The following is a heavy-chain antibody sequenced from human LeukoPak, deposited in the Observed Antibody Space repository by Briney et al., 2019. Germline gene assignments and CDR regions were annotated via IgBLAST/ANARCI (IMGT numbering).Heavy chain of an antibody. D-gene: IGHD6-13*01. Sequence: GGSLRLSCAASGFTFSSYVMSWVRQAPGKGLEWLSAISGSVNITYCADSVKGRFTISRDNSKNTLYLQMNSLRAEDTAVYYCAKVGLGPTAWYFDYWGQGTLVTVSS. CDR3: AKVGLGPTAWYFDY. CDR1: GFTFSSYV. CDR2: ISGSVNIT. J-gene: IGHJ4*02. V-gene: IGHV3-23*01.